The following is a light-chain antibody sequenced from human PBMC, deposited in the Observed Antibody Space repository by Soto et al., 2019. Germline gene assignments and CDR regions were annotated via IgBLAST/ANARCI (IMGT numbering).Light chain of an antibody. CDR2: AAS. Sequence: DIQMTQSPSSLSASVGDRVTITCRASQGIRNDLGWYQQKPGKAPKRPIYAASSLQSGVPSRFSGSGSGTEFTLTISRLEPEDFAVYYCQQYGSSGTFGQGTKVDIK. CDR1: QGIRND. CDR3: QQYGSSGT. J-gene: IGKJ1*01. V-gene: IGKV1-17*01.